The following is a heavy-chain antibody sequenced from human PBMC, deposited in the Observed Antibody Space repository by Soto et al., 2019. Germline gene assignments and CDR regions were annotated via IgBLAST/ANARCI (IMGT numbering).Heavy chain of an antibody. CDR1: GFSVSNTY. J-gene: IGHJ3*02. CDR2: IYRGRAT. V-gene: IGHV3-53*01. CDR3: ARDRSDSSRADSFDI. Sequence: EVQLVESGGGLIQPGGSLRLSCAVSGFSVSNTYMSWVRQAPGKGLEWISVIYRGRATYYADSVKGRFTISRDDSRNTVYLQMNTLTTEDTALYFCARDRSDSSRADSFDIWGQGTMVTVSS. D-gene: IGHD6-25*01.